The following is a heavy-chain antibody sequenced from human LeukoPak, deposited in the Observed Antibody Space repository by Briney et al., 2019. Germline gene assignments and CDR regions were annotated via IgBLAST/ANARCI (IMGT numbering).Heavy chain of an antibody. CDR2: IWYDGSYK. CDR1: GFTFSSCG. CDR3: AKGGKWDVTPFDY. Sequence: GGSLRLSCAASGFTFSSCGMHWVRQAPGKGLEWVAVIWYDGSYKYYADSVKGRFTISRDNSKNTLYLQVNSLRAEDTAVYYCAKGGKWDVTPFDYWGQGTLVTVSS. V-gene: IGHV3-33*06. D-gene: IGHD1-26*01. J-gene: IGHJ4*02.